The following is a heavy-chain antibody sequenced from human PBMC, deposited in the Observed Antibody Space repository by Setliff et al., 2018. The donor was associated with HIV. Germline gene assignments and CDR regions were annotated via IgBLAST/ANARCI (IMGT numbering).Heavy chain of an antibody. Sequence: SETLSLTCAVYNGSFSGYYWSWIRQPPGKGLEWIGEIDHSGATNYNPSLNSRVTMSVDTSKNQFSLKLNSMTAADTAVYYCARGLDYGSGSSSSQRRSHSFPRWGQGTLVTVSS. CDR1: NGSFSGYY. CDR2: IDHSGAT. D-gene: IGHD3-10*01. J-gene: IGHJ4*02. CDR3: ARGLDYGSGSSSSQRRSHSFPR. V-gene: IGHV4-34*01.